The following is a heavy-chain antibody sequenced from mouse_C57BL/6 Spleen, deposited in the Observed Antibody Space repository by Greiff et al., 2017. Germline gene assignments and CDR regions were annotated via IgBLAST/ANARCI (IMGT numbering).Heavy chain of an antibody. CDR3: ASYGSSYGAMDY. D-gene: IGHD1-1*01. J-gene: IGHJ4*01. CDR2: ISSGSSTI. Sequence: EVMLVESGGGLVKPGGSLKLSCAASGFTFSDYGMHWVRQAPEKGLEWVAYISSGSSTIYYADTVKGRFTISRDNAKNTLFLQMTSLRSEDTAMYYCASYGSSYGAMDYWGQGTSVTVSS. V-gene: IGHV5-17*01. CDR1: GFTFSDYG.